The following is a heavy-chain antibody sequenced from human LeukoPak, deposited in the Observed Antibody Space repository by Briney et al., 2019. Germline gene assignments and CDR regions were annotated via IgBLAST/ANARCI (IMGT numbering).Heavy chain of an antibody. Sequence: KTSETLSLTCTVSGGSISSVGYYWHWIRQHPGKGLEWIGYIYYSGSTYSNPPLRGRVTISIDTSKNQFSLKLSSVTVADTAAYYCARSGSGWTDFDYWGQGTLVTVSS. CDR1: GGSISSVGYY. J-gene: IGHJ4*02. V-gene: IGHV4-31*03. CDR3: ARSGSGWTDFDY. CDR2: IYYSGST. D-gene: IGHD6-19*01.